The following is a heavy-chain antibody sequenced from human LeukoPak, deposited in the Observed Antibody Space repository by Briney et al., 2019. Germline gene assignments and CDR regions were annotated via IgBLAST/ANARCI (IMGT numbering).Heavy chain of an antibody. D-gene: IGHD4-11*01. CDR2: IKSKVHGGTT. CDR1: GFTFSSYA. Sequence: GGFLRLSCAASGFTFSSYAMSWVRQAPGKGLEWVARIKSKVHGGTTDYAAPVNGRFTISRDDSENKLYPQMNSLKTEDTGVYYCSGHMTSADYWGQGTLVTVSS. CDR3: SGHMTSADY. V-gene: IGHV3-15*01. J-gene: IGHJ4*02.